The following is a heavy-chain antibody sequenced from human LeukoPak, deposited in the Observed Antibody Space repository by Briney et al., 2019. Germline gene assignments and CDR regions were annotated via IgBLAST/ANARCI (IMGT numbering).Heavy chain of an antibody. J-gene: IGHJ4*02. CDR3: ARDEWYELLFPLDY. CDR2: ISSSSSYI. D-gene: IGHD2-2*01. V-gene: IGHV3-21*01. CDR1: GFTFSSYS. Sequence: GGSLRLSCAASGFTFSSYSMNWVRRAPGKGLEWVSSISSSSSYIYYADSVKGRFTISRDNAKNSLYLQMNSLRAEDTAVYYCARDEWYELLFPLDYWGQGTLVTVSS.